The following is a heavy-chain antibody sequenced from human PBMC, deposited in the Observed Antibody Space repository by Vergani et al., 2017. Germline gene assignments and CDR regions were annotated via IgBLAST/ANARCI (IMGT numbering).Heavy chain of an antibody. V-gene: IGHV1-69-2*01. CDR3: ATPQTVTTGGMEV. CDR1: GYTFTDHY. CDR2: VDPEDGET. D-gene: IGHD4-17*01. J-gene: IGHJ6*02. Sequence: VQVVQSGAEVKKSGASVKISCKVSGYTFTDHYMHWVKQAPGKGLEWMGLVDPEDGETIYAEKFKGRVTIAADTSTDTAHLELSSLRSEDTAVYYCATPQTVTTGGMEVWVQGTTVIVSS.